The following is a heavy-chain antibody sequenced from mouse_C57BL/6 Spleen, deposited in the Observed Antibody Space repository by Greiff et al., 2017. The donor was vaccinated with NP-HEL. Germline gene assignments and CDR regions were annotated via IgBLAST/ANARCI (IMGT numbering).Heavy chain of an antibody. D-gene: IGHD3-2*02. CDR1: GYTFTDYE. CDR3: TRTAQATWFAY. Sequence: QVQLQQSGAELVRPGASVTLSCKASGYTFTDYEMHWVKQTPVHGLEWIGAIDPETGGTAYNQKFKGKAILTADKSSSTAYMELRSLTSDDSAVYYCTRTAQATWFAYWGQGTLVTVSA. V-gene: IGHV1-15*01. J-gene: IGHJ3*01. CDR2: IDPETGGT.